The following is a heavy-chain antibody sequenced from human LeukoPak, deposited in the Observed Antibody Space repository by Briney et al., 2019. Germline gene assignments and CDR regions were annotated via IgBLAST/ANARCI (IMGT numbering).Heavy chain of an antibody. CDR2: IYYSGST. CDR3: ARVSEWQQLARAGVDP. J-gene: IGHJ5*02. CDR1: GGSISSGDYY. Sequence: PSETLSLTCTVSGGSISSGDYYWSWIRQPPGKGLEWIGYIYYSGSTYYNPSLKSRVTISVDTSKNQFSLKLSSVTAADTAVYYCARVSEWQQLARAGVDPWGQGTLVTVSS. V-gene: IGHV4-30-4*08. D-gene: IGHD6-13*01.